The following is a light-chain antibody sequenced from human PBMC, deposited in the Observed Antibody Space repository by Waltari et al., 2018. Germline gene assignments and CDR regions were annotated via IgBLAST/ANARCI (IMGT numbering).Light chain of an antibody. CDR3: QVWDSSSDHHVV. J-gene: IGLJ2*01. Sequence: SYVLTQPPSVSVAPGKTARITRGGNNIGSKRVHWSQQKQGPAPVLVVYDDSDRPSGFPERFSGSNSGNTATLTISRVEAGDEADYSCQVWDSSSDHHVVFGGGTKLTVL. CDR2: DDS. V-gene: IGLV3-21*03. CDR1: NIGSKR.